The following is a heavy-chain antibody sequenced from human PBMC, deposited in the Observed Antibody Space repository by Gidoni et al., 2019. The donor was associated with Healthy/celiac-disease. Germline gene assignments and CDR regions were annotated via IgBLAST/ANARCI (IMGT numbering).Heavy chain of an antibody. Sequence: QVQLVTSGAEVKKPGSSVKVSCKASGGTFSSYVLSWVRQAPGQGLEWMGGIIPIFGTANYAQKFQGRVTITADESTSTAYMELSSLRSEDTAVYYCASKSQASSDSIDYYYYMDVWGKGTTVTVSS. V-gene: IGHV1-69*01. D-gene: IGHD2-21*01. CDR3: ASKSQASSDSIDYYYYMDV. CDR1: GGTFSSYV. CDR2: IIPIFGTA. J-gene: IGHJ6*03.